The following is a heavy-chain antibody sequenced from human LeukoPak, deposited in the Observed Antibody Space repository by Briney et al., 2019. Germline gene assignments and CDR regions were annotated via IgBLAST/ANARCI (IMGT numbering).Heavy chain of an antibody. Sequence: PGRSLRLSCAASGFTFDDYAMHWVRQAPGKGLEWVSGISWNSGSIGYADSVKGRFTISRDNAKNSLYLQMNSLRAEDTALYYCAKESPVYGMDVWGQGTTVTVSS. J-gene: IGHJ6*02. V-gene: IGHV3-9*01. CDR2: ISWNSGSI. CDR1: GFTFDDYA. CDR3: AKESPVYGMDV.